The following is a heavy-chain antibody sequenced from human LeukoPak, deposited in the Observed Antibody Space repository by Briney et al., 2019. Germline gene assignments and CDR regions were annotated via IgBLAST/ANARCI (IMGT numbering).Heavy chain of an antibody. D-gene: IGHD5-18*01. V-gene: IGHV3-21*01. J-gene: IGHJ3*02. Sequence: GGSLRLSCAASGFTFSSYSMNWVRQAPGKGLEWVSSISSSSSSYIYYADSVKGRFTISRDNAKNSLYLQMNSLRAEDTAVYYCARDKDTAMVHDAFDIWGQGTMVTVSS. CDR2: ISSSSSSYI. CDR1: GFTFSSYS. CDR3: ARDKDTAMVHDAFDI.